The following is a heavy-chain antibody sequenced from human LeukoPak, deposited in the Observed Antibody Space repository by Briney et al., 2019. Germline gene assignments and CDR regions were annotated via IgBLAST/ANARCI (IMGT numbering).Heavy chain of an antibody. CDR3: ASWGKKVDY. J-gene: IGHJ4*02. CDR2: ISSTSSYI. Sequence: GGSLRLSCAASGFTFSSYSMNWVRQAPGKWLEWVSSISSTSSYIYYADSVKGRFTISRGNAKNSLSLQMNSLRAEDTAVYYCASWGKKVDYWGQGTLVTVSS. V-gene: IGHV3-21*01. CDR1: GFTFSSYS. D-gene: IGHD3-16*01.